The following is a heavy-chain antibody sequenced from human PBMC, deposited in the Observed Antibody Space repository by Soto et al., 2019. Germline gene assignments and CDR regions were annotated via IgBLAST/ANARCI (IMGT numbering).Heavy chain of an antibody. J-gene: IGHJ6*03. CDR3: AKSLLFVDHGYMAV. Sequence: QVQLVQSGAELKKPGSSVKVSCEASGGSFTSYSFTWVRQAPGQGLEWMGRIIPIQGKANYALKFQYRVTITADRSTRTVYMELTSLRPEDTAVYFCAKSLLFVDHGYMAVWGKGTTVTVSS. CDR1: GGSFTSYS. V-gene: IGHV1-69*02. D-gene: IGHD2-21*01. CDR2: IIPIQGKA.